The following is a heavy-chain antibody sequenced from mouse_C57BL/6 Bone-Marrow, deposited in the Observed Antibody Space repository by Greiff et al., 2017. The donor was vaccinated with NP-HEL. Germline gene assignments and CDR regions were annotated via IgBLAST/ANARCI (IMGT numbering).Heavy chain of an antibody. CDR3: ARHYDGYYVGWFAY. V-gene: IGHV5-12*01. D-gene: IGHD2-3*01. J-gene: IGHJ3*01. CDR1: GFTFSDYY. Sequence: EVKVEESGGGLVQPGGSLKLSCAASGFTFSDYYMYWVRQTPEKRLEWVAYISNGGGSTYYPDTVKGRFTISRDNAKNTLYLQMSRLKSEDTAMYYCARHYDGYYVGWFAYWGQGTLVTVSA. CDR2: ISNGGGST.